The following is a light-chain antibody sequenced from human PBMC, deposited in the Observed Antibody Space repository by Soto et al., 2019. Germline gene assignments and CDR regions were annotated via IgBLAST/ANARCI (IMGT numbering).Light chain of an antibody. Sequence: QSVLTQPPSASESPGQSVTISCTGTKNDIGVYDFVSWYQHHPGKAPRLIIYEVVQRPSGVPDRFSGSKSGNTASLTVSGLQAADEGDYFCKSYAGSNTYVFGSGTKVTVL. J-gene: IGLJ1*01. CDR1: KNDIGVYDF. V-gene: IGLV2-8*01. CDR3: KSYAGSNTYV. CDR2: EVV.